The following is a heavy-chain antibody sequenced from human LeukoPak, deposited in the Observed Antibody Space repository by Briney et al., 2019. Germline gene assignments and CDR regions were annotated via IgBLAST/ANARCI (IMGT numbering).Heavy chain of an antibody. CDR3: AREGLAVAGLFDY. J-gene: IGHJ4*02. V-gene: IGHV1-8*03. Sequence: ASVKVSCKASGYTFTSYDINWVRQATGQGLEWMGWMNPNSGNTGYAQKFQGRVTITADESTSTAYMELSSLRSEDTAVYYCAREGLAVAGLFDYWGQGTLVTVSS. CDR2: MNPNSGNT. CDR1: GYTFTSYD. D-gene: IGHD6-19*01.